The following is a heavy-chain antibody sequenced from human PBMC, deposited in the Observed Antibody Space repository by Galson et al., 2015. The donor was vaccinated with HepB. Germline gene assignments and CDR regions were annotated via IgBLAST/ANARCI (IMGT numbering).Heavy chain of an antibody. CDR2: IRSKTYRGTI. CDR1: GFNFGDYA. J-gene: IGHJ4*02. V-gene: IGHV3-49*03. CDR3: ARAKTVRDCSSGSCPADY. D-gene: IGHD2-15*01. Sequence: SLRLSCASSGFNFGDYAMSWFRQAPGKGLEWVGFIRSKTYRGTIEYAASVKGRFTVSRDDSKSIAYLQMNSLRSEDTAVYYCARAKTVRDCSSGSCPADYWGQGTLVTVSS.